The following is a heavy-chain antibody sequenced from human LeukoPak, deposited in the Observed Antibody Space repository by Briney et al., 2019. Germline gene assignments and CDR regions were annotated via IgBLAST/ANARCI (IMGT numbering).Heavy chain of an antibody. J-gene: IGHJ4*02. D-gene: IGHD3-10*01. Sequence: SETLSLTCTVSGYSISSGYFWGWIRQPPGKGLEWIGSIYHSGNTYYNPSLKSRVTISVDTSKNQFSLKLSSITAADTAVYYCARGGSGNYDFDYWGQGTLVTVSS. CDR1: GYSISSGYF. CDR3: ARGGSGNYDFDY. CDR2: IYHSGNT. V-gene: IGHV4-38-2*02.